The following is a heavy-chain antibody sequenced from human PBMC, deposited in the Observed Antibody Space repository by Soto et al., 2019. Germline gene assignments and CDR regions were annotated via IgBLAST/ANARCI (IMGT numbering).Heavy chain of an antibody. Sequence: GGSLRLSCAASGFTFSSYGMHWVRQAPGKGLEWVAVIWYDGSNKYYADSVKGRFTISRDNSKNTLYVQMNSLRAEDTAVYYCASCSGGSCYDEEGYFDYWGQGTLVTVSS. CDR2: IWYDGSNK. J-gene: IGHJ4*02. D-gene: IGHD2-15*01. V-gene: IGHV3-33*01. CDR3: ASCSGGSCYDEEGYFDY. CDR1: GFTFSSYG.